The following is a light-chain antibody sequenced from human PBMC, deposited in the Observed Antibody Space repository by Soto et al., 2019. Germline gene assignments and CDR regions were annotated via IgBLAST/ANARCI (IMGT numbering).Light chain of an antibody. CDR3: ETWDSNTRV. CDR1: SGHNNYI. CDR2: LEGSGNY. J-gene: IGLJ3*02. Sequence: QLVLTQSSSASASLGSSVKLTCTLSSGHNNYIIAWHQQQPGKAPRYLMKLEGSGNYNKGSGVPDRFSGSSSGADRYLTISNLQFEDEADYYCETWDSNTRVFGGGTKLTVL. V-gene: IGLV4-60*02.